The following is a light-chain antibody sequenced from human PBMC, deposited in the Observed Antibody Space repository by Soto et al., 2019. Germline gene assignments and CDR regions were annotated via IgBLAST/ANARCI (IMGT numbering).Light chain of an antibody. V-gene: IGKV2-28*01. J-gene: IGKJ2*01. CDR1: QSLLHSNGYNY. Sequence: DIVMTQSPLSLPVTPGEPASISCRSSQSLLHSNGYNYLDWYLQKPGQSPQLLIYLGSNRASGAPDRVSGSGSGTDFTLKISRVEAEDVGVYYCMHAVQTPYTFGQGTKLEIK. CDR2: LGS. CDR3: MHAVQTPYT.